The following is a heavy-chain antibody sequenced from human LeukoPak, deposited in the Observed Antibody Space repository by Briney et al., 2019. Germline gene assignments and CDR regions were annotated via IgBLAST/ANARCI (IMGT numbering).Heavy chain of an antibody. CDR2: INHSGST. CDR3: ARRLGRKFGERFYYYHYMDV. V-gene: IGHV4-34*01. J-gene: IGHJ6*03. CDR1: GGSFSGYY. Sequence: TSETLSLTCAVYGGSFSGYYWSWIRQPPGKGLEWIGEINHSGSTKYNPSLKSQVTISVDTSKNQFSLKLSSVTAADTAVYYCARRLGRKFGERFYYYHYMDVWGKGTTVTISS. D-gene: IGHD3-10*01.